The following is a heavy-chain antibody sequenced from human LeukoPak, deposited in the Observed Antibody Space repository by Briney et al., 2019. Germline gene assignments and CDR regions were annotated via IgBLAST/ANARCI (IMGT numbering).Heavy chain of an antibody. CDR1: GFTFSTYD. J-gene: IGHJ5*02. D-gene: IGHD2/OR15-2a*01. CDR2: IGVTGKT. Sequence: GGSLRLSCTASGFTFSTYDMHWVRQATGKGLEWVSAIGVTGKTYYLDSVKGRFTISRENAKNSFYLQVNSLRAGDTAVYYCAGDLGTGTAYTNRFDLWGQGTLVTVSS. V-gene: IGHV3-13*01. CDR3: AGDLGTGTAYTNRFDL.